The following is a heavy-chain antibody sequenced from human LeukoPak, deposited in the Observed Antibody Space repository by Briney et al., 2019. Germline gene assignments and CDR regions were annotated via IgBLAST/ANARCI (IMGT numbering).Heavy chain of an antibody. J-gene: IGHJ4*01. V-gene: IGHV3-73*01. Sequence: GGSLKLSCAASGFIFSDSPIHWVRQASGNGLEWVGRVRSKHDGYATGYAASVKGRFTISRDDSKNMVYLQMNSLKTEDTAVYYCTRQPQGTGTVDYWGQGTLVTVSS. CDR1: GFIFSDSP. CDR2: VRSKHDGYAT. CDR3: TRQPQGTGTVDY. D-gene: IGHD3/OR15-3a*01.